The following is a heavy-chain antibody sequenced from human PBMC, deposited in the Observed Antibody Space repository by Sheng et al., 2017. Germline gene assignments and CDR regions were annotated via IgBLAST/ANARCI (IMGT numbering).Heavy chain of an antibody. D-gene: IGHD2-8*01. CDR3: ATCSNGVCTTDYQYFYGLDV. CDR2: IRSKANNYAT. V-gene: IGHV3-73*02. Sequence: EVQLVESGGGLVQPGGSLKLSCAASGFTFSDSAIHWVRQVSGKGLEWIGRIRSKANNYATAYPGSVKGRFTISRDDSKNTAYLQMNSLKTEDTAVYYCATCSNGVCTTDYQYFYGLDVWGQGP. J-gene: IGHJ6*02. CDR1: GFTFSDSA.